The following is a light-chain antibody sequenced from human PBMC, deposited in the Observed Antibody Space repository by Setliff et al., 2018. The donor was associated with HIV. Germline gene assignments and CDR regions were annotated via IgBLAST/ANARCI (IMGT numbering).Light chain of an antibody. CDR2: DVS. V-gene: IGLV2-18*02. CDR1: SSDVGGYNR. J-gene: IGLJ1*01. CDR3: SSYTSSSTPYV. Sequence: QSALTLPPSVSGSPGQSVTISCTGTSSDVGGYNRVSWYQQPPGTAPKLMIYDVSSRPSGVPDRFSGSKSGYTASLTISGLQAEDEADYYCSSYTSSSTPYVFGTGTKVTVL.